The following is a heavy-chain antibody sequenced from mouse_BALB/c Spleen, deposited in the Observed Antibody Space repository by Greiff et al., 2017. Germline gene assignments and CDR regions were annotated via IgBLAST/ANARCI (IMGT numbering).Heavy chain of an antibody. Sequence: VQLQQSGPELVKPGASVKMSCKASGYTFTSYYIHWVKQRPGQGLEWIGWIYPGDGSTKYNEKFKGKTTLTADKSSSTAYMLLSSLTSEDSAIYFCARRDPDWYFDVWGAGTTVTVSS. CDR3: ARRDPDWYFDV. CDR2: IYPGDGST. V-gene: IGHV1S56*01. J-gene: IGHJ1*01. CDR1: GYTFTSYY.